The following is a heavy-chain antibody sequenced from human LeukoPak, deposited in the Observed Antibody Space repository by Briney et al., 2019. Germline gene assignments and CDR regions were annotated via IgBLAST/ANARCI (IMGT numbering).Heavy chain of an antibody. V-gene: IGHV3-30-3*01. J-gene: IGHJ6*02. Sequence: PGGSLRLSCAASGFTFSSYAMHRVRQAPGKGLEWVAVISYDGSNKYYADSVKGRFTISRDNSKNTLYLQMNSLRAEDTAVYYCARAANVWHYYYYGMDVWGQGTTVTVSS. CDR1: GFTFSSYA. D-gene: IGHD2-21*01. CDR3: ARAANVWHYYYYGMDV. CDR2: ISYDGSNK.